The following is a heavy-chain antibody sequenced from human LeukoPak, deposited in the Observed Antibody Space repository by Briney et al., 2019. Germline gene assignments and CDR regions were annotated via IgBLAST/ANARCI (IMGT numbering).Heavy chain of an antibody. CDR2: INTSGGST. CDR3: ARSQGGNTLWFDP. V-gene: IGHV1-46*01. Sequence: ASVKVSCKASGYTFTSYYMHWVRQAPGQGLEWMGIINTSGGSTTYAQKLQGRVSMTRDTSTSTVYLEVSSLRSEDTAVYYCARSQGGNTLWFDPWGQGTLVTVSS. J-gene: IGHJ5*02. D-gene: IGHD4-23*01. CDR1: GYTFTSYY.